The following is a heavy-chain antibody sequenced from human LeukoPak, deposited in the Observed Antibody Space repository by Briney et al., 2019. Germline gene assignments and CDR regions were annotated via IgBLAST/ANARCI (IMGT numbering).Heavy chain of an antibody. CDR2: IKTKAEGGTI. V-gene: IGHV3-15*01. CDR3: TTDLDY. Sequence: GGSLRLSCAGSGFIFSDVWMSWVRQAPGKGLEWVARIKTKAEGGTIDYAAPVKGRFIISRHDSEKRLDLQMSSLKSEDTGVYYCTTDLDYWGQGTLVTVSS. CDR1: GFIFSDVW. J-gene: IGHJ4*02.